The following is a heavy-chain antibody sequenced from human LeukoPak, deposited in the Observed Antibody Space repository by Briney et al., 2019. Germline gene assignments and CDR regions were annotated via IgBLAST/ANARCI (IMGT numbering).Heavy chain of an antibody. CDR3: AREGPVSNFDY. CDR1: GFTFSSYL. J-gene: IGHJ4*02. V-gene: IGHV3-7*01. Sequence: PGGSLRLSCAASGFTFSSYLMSWVRQAPGKGLEWVANIKQDGSEKYYVDSVKGRFTISRDNAKNSLYLQMNSLRAEDTAVYYCAREGPVSNFDYWGQGTLVTVSS. CDR2: IKQDGSEK.